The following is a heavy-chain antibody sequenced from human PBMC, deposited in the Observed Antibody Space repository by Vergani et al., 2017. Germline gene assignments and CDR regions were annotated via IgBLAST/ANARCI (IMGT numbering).Heavy chain of an antibody. V-gene: IGHV1-2*02. D-gene: IGHD2-21*02. CDR2: INPSSGGT. CDR1: GGTFSSYA. Sequence: QVQLVQSGAEVKKPGSSVKVSCKASGGTFSSYAISWMRQAPGQGLEWMGWINPSSGGTNYAQKFQGRVTMTRDTSINTAYMTLTDLRSDDTAVYYCARDDGPYCDGDYCYAFDFWGQGTLVTVSS. CDR3: ARDDGPYCDGDYCYAFDF. J-gene: IGHJ4*02.